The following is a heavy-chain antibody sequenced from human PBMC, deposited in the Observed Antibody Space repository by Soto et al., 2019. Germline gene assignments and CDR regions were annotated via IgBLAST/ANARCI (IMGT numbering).Heavy chain of an antibody. CDR1: GYTFTSYG. D-gene: IGHD1-26*01. Sequence: ASVKVSCKASGYTFTSYGISWVRQAPGQGPEWMGWISAYNGNTNYAQKLQGRVTMTTDTSTSTAYMELRSLRSDDTAVYYCARTRSAWSDFHYYSLDVWGQGTTVTVSS. J-gene: IGHJ6*02. CDR2: ISAYNGNT. CDR3: ARTRSAWSDFHYYSLDV. V-gene: IGHV1-18*01.